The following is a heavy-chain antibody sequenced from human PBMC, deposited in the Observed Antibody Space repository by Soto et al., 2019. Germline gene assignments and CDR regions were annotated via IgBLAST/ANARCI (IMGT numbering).Heavy chain of an antibody. V-gene: IGHV5-51*01. J-gene: IGHJ3*02. D-gene: IGHD6-19*01. CDR2: IYPGDSDT. CDR3: ARHDLVAVAGRNAFDI. Sequence: GGSLRLSCAASGFTFSSYAMSWVRQAPGKGLEWMGIIYPGDSDTRYSPSFQGQVTISADKSISTAYLQWSSLKASDTAMFYCARHDLVAVAGRNAFDIWGQGRMVTVSS. CDR1: GFTFSSYA.